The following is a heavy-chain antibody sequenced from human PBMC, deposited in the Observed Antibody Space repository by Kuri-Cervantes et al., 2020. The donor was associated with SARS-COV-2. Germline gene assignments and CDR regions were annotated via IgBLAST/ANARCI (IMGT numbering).Heavy chain of an antibody. CDR3: ARALYTDTAMVPFDY. D-gene: IGHD5-18*01. J-gene: IGHJ4*02. CDR1: GYTFTGYY. CDR2: ISPYNDKT. Sequence: ASVKVSCKASGYTFTGYYMHWVRQAPGQGLEWMGWISPYNDKTSYAEKFQGRVTMTTITSSTTAYMELSRLRSDDTAVYYCARALYTDTAMVPFDYWGQGTLVTVSS. V-gene: IGHV1-18*04.